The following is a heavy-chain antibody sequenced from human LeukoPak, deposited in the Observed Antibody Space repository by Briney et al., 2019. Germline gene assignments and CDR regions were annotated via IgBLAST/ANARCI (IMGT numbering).Heavy chain of an antibody. V-gene: IGHV3-30*01. CDR3: ARDSGSSWYSIGTTNFDI. J-gene: IGHJ3*02. D-gene: IGHD6-13*01. CDR2: ISYDGSKK. Sequence: GRSLRLSCAASGFTFNNYAMHWVRQAPGKGLEWVAVISYDGSKKYYSDFVKGRFTISRDNSKNTLYLQTNSLRPDDTAVYYCARDSGSSWYSIGTTNFDIWGQGTMVTVSS. CDR1: GFTFNNYA.